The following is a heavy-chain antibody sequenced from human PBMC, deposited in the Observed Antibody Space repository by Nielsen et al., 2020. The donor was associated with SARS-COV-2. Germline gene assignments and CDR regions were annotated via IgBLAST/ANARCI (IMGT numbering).Heavy chain of an antibody. J-gene: IGHJ6*02. CDR2: ISYDGSNK. V-gene: IGHV3-30*03. D-gene: IGHD3-22*01. Sequence: WIRQPPGKGLEWVAVISYDGSNKYYADSVKGRFTISRDNSKNTLYLQMNSLRAEDTAVYYCARDTNYYDSSGYYYGDYYYYGMDVWGQGTTVTVSS. CDR3: ARDTNYYDSSGYYYGDYYYYGMDV.